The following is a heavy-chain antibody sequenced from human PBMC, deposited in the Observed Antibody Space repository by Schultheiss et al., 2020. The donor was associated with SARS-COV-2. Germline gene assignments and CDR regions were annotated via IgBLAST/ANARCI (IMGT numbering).Heavy chain of an antibody. V-gene: IGHV4-4*07. J-gene: IGHJ4*02. CDR2: IYTTGST. CDR1: GGSISSYY. CDR3: ARGSYDFWSGYRNDY. D-gene: IGHD3-3*01. Sequence: SETLSLTCTVSGGSISSYYWSWIRQPAGKGLEWIGRIYTTGSTNYNPSLKSRVTISVDTSKNQFSLKLSSVTAADTAVYYCARGSYDFWSGYRNDYWGQGNLVTVSS.